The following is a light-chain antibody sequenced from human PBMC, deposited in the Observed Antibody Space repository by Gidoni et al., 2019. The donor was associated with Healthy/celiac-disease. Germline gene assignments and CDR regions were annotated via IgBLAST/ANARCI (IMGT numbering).Light chain of an antibody. CDR1: QDISNY. J-gene: IGKJ4*01. CDR3: QQYDNSLLLT. Sequence: DIHITQSPSSLSASVGDRVTITCQASQDISNYLHWYQQKTGKAPKLLLYDAANLETGVPSRCSGSGAGTDFTITIISLKPEDSATEYCQQYDNSLLLTFGGGTKVEIK. CDR2: DAA. V-gene: IGKV1-33*01.